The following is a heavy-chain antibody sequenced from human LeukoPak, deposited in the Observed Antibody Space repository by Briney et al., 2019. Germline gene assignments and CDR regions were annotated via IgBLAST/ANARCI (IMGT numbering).Heavy chain of an antibody. CDR3: ARIPIAAAGSPNYYYYYGMDV. V-gene: IGHV1-46*01. J-gene: IGHJ6*02. D-gene: IGHD6-13*01. CDR2: INPSGGST. CDR1: GYTFTSYY. Sequence: ASVKVSCKASGYTFTSYYMHWVRQAPGQGLEWMGIINPSGGSTSYAQKFQGRVTMTRDTSTSTVYMELSSLRSEDTAVYYCARIPIAAAGSPNYYYYYGMDVWGQGTTVTVSS.